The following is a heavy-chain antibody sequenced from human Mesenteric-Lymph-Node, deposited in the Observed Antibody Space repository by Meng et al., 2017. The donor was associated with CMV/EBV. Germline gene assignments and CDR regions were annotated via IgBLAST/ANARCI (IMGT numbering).Heavy chain of an antibody. CDR3: ARSRVGATTN. D-gene: IGHD1-26*01. V-gene: IGHV3-48*03. CDR1: GFIFSSYE. J-gene: IGHJ4*02. CDR2: ISPSGSGI. Sequence: GESLKISCAASGFIFSSYEMNWVRQAPGKGLEWISYISPSGSGIYYADSVKGRFTISRDNAKNSLFLQMNSLRAEDTAVYYCARSRVGATTNWGQGTLVTVSS.